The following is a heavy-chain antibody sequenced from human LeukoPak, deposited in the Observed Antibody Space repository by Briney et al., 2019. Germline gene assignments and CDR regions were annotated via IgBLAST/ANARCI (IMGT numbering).Heavy chain of an antibody. D-gene: IGHD3-9*01. CDR2: IYYSGST. CDR3: ARGAEMDFDWLSKYYYYGMDV. Sequence: SQTLSLTCTVSGGSIRSGDNYWTWIRQPPGKGLEWIGYIYYSGSTYYNPSLKSRVSLSLDTSKNQFSLKLSSVTAADTAVYYCARGAEMDFDWLSKYYYYGMDVWGQGTTVTVSS. J-gene: IGHJ6*02. CDR1: GGSIRSGDNY. V-gene: IGHV4-30-4*01.